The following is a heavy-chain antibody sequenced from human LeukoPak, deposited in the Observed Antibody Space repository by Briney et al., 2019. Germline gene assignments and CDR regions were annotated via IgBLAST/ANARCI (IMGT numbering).Heavy chain of an antibody. D-gene: IGHD7-27*01. CDR1: GFTFDDFG. V-gene: IGHV3-20*04. J-gene: IGHJ4*02. Sequence: GGSLRLSCATSGFTFDDFGMARVRQVPGKGPEWVSGINWNGETIAYRDSVKGRFTISRDSARRSVYLQMNSLRDEDTALYYCAKEKGANWDPFDYWGRGTLVIVSS. CDR3: AKEKGANWDPFDY. CDR2: INWNGETI.